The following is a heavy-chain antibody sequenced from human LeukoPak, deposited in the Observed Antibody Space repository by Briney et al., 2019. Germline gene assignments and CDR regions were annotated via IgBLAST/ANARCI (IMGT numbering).Heavy chain of an antibody. J-gene: IGHJ3*02. CDR2: ISYDGSNK. Sequence: GGSLRLSCAASGFTFSNYGMHWVRQAPGKGLEWVAVISYDGSNKYYADSVKGRFTISRDNSKNTLYLQMNSLRAEDTAVYYCAKEFIAGNAFDIWGQGTMVTVSS. CDR3: AKEFIAGNAFDI. V-gene: IGHV3-30*18. CDR1: GFTFSNYG.